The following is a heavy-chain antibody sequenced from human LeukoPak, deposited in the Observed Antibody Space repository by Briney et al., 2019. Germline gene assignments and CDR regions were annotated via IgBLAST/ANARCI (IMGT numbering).Heavy chain of an antibody. Sequence: PSETLSLTCAVYGGSFSGYYWSWIRQPPGKGLEWIGEINHSGSTNYNPSLKSRVTISVDTSKNQFSLKLSSVTAADTAVYYCARRRVLKSWTRIRGWLGAYDLWGRGTLVTVSS. D-gene: IGHD6-19*01. V-gene: IGHV4-34*01. CDR3: ARRRVLKSWTRIRGWLGAYDL. J-gene: IGHJ2*01. CDR1: GGSFSGYY. CDR2: INHSGST.